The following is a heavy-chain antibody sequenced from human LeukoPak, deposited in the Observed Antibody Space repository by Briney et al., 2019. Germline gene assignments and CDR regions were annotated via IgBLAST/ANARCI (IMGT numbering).Heavy chain of an antibody. CDR1: GFTFSSYA. J-gene: IGHJ4*02. CDR2: ISSNGLYT. Sequence: GGSLRLSCAASGFTFSSYAMHWVRQAPGKGLEYASSISSNGLYTYYANSVKGRFTISRDNSKNTQYLQMGSLRAEDMAVYYCARGGQYSTSSIDYWGQGTLVTVSS. V-gene: IGHV3-64*01. CDR3: ARGGQYSTSSIDY. D-gene: IGHD6-6*01.